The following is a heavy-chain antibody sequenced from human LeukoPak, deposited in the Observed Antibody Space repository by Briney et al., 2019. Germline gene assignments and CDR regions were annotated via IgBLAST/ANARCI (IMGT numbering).Heavy chain of an antibody. CDR3: ARGSLVVPAALYYYYGMDV. D-gene: IGHD2-2*01. V-gene: IGHV3-30-3*01. CDR2: IPYDGSNK. J-gene: IGHJ6*02. Sequence: GGSLRLSCAASGFTFSSYAMPWVRQAPSKGLEWVAVIPYDGSNKYYADSVKGRFTISRDNSKNTLYLQMNSLRAEDTAVYYCARGSLVVPAALYYYYGMDVWGQGTTVTVSS. CDR1: GFTFSSYA.